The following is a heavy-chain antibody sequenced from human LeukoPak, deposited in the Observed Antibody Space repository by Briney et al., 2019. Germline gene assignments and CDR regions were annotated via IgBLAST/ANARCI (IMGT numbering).Heavy chain of an antibody. CDR3: ARGPFGVVDPFDP. V-gene: IGHV1-8*03. J-gene: IGHJ5*02. CDR1: GYTFTSYG. CDR2: MNPNSGNT. Sequence: ASVKVSCKASGYTFTSYGINWVRQATGQGLEWMGWMNPNSGNTGYAQKFQGRVTITRNTSISTAYMELSSLRSEDTAVYYCARGPFGVVDPFDPWGQGTLVTVSS. D-gene: IGHD3-3*01.